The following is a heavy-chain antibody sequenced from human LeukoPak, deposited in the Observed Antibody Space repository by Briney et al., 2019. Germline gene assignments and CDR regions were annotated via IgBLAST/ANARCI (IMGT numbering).Heavy chain of an antibody. V-gene: IGHV1-2*02. CDR3: ARASLVISSVAARPRFLLY. CDR1: GYTFTGYY. J-gene: IGHJ4*02. CDR2: INPNSGGT. Sequence: GASVKVSCKASGYTFTGYYMHWVRQAPGQGLEWMGWINPNSGGTNYAQKFQGRVTMTRDTSISTAYMKLSRLRSDDTAVYYCARASLVISSVAARPRFLLYWGQGTLVTVSS. D-gene: IGHD6-6*01.